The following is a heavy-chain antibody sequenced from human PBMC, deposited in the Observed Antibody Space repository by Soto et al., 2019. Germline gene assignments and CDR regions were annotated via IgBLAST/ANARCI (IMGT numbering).Heavy chain of an antibody. CDR2: ISSSSDYI. V-gene: IGHV3-21*01. J-gene: IGHJ4*02. CDR3: ARDGSGWSRDC. Sequence: PWGSLRLSGAVSGFTFSFSSMNWVRQAPGKGLEWVSSISSSSDYIYYADSVKGRFTVSRDNAKNALYLQMNSLRAEDTAVYYCARDGSGWSRDCWGQGTLVTVSS. D-gene: IGHD6-19*01. CDR1: GFTFSFSS.